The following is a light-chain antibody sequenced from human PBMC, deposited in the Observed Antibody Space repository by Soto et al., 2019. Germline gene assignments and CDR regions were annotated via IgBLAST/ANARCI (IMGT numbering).Light chain of an antibody. Sequence: EIVLTQSPGTLSLSPGERATLSCRASQSVSHNYLAWYQQKPGQAPILLIYGASSRATGIPDQFSGSGAGTDFTRTISRLESEAFAMYYCQQYGPSPTFGQGNKVEI. CDR2: GAS. V-gene: IGKV3-20*01. CDR3: QQYGPSPT. J-gene: IGKJ1*01. CDR1: QSVSHNY.